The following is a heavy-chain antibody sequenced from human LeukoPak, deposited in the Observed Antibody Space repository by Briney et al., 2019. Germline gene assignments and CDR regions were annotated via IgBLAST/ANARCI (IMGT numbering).Heavy chain of an antibody. V-gene: IGHV3-30*01. CDR3: ASQRLAAGAFDI. CDR2: ISYDGSNK. D-gene: IGHD6-25*01. CDR1: GFTFSSYA. Sequence: GSLRLSCAASGFTFSSYAMHWVRQAPGKGLEWVAVISYDGSNKYYADSVKGRFTISRDNSKNTLYLQMNSLRAEDTAVYYCASQRLAAGAFDIWGQGTMVTVSS. J-gene: IGHJ3*02.